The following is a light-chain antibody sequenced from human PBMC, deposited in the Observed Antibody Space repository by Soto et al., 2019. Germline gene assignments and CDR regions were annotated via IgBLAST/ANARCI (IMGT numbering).Light chain of an antibody. J-gene: IGKJ1*01. Sequence: IQMTQSPSTLSASVGDRVTITCRASQSISSWLAWYQQKPGKAPKLLIYDASSLESGVPSRFSGSGSGTEFTLTISSLQPDDFATYYCQQGQTFGQGTKVEIK. CDR1: QSISSW. CDR3: QQGQT. V-gene: IGKV1-5*01. CDR2: DAS.